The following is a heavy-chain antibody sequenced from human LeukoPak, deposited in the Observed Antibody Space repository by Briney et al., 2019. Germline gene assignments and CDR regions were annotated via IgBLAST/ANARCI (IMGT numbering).Heavy chain of an antibody. CDR3: ARGTYYFEK. D-gene: IGHD1-7*01. CDR2: ISYSGSTI. CDR1: GFTFSSYD. Sequence: PGGSLRLSCVASGFTFSSYDMNWVRQAPGKGLEWVSYISYSGSTIYYADSVKGRFTISRDNAKNSLYLQMNSLRAEDTAVYYCARGTYYFEKWGQGTLVTVSS. J-gene: IGHJ4*02. V-gene: IGHV3-48*03.